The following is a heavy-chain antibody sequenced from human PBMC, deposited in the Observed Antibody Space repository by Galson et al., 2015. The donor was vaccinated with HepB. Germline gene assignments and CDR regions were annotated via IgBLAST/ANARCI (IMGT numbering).Heavy chain of an antibody. D-gene: IGHD6-13*01. V-gene: IGHV1-46*01. Sequence: SVKVSCKASGSTFTSYYMHWVRQAPGQGLEWMGIINPSGGSTSYAQKFQGRVTMTRDTSMSTVYMELSSLRSEDTAVYYCARGSHSRHRDNRFDPRGRGPLVHVSS. CDR2: INPSGGST. CDR1: GSTFTSYY. CDR3: ARGSHSRHRDNRFDP. J-gene: IGHJ2*01.